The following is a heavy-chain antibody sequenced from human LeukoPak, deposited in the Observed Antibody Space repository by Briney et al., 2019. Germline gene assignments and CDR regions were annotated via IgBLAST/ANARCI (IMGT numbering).Heavy chain of an antibody. CDR2: INHSGST. Sequence: KASETLSLTCAVYGGSFSGYYWSWIRQPPGKGLEWIGEINHSGSTNYNPSLKSRVTISVDTSKNQFSLKLSSVTAADTAVYYCARQGSASGIAVWGIDYWGQGTLVTVSS. J-gene: IGHJ4*02. CDR1: GGSFSGYY. D-gene: IGHD6-19*01. V-gene: IGHV4-34*01. CDR3: ARQGSASGIAVWGIDY.